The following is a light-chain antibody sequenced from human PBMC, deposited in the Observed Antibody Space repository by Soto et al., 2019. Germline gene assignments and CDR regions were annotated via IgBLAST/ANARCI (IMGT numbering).Light chain of an antibody. V-gene: IGLV1-44*01. CDR2: SNN. J-gene: IGLJ2*01. CDR3: AAWCDSLNGVV. CDR1: SSNIGSNT. Sequence: QSVLTQPPSASGTPGQRVTISCSGSSSNIGSNTVNWYQQLPGTAPRLLIYSNNQRPSGVPDRSSGTKSGTSASLAISGLESEDEADYDCAAWCDSLNGVVFGGGTKVTVL.